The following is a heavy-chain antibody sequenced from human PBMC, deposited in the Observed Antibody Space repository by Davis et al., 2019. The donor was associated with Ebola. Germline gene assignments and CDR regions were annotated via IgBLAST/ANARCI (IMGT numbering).Heavy chain of an antibody. D-gene: IGHD2-8*01. CDR3: ARDAGTNGNAYHDAFDI. J-gene: IGHJ3*02. V-gene: IGHV3-7*01. CDR1: GFSFRNYW. CDR2: IKQDGSEK. Sequence: GESLKISCAGSGFSFRNYWMSWVRQVPGKGLEFVANIKQDGSEKNYVDSVKGRFTISRDDSKNTVYLQMNSLRAEDTAVYYCARDAGTNGNAYHDAFDIWGPGTTVTVSS.